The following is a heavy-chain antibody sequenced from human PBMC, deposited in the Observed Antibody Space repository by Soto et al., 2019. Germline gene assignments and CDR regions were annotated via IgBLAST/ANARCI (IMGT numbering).Heavy chain of an antibody. D-gene: IGHD6-6*01. V-gene: IGHV2-5*04. CDR3: ARGLAARRVFAFDI. CDR1: GFSLSTSGVG. CDR2: IYWSGDE. J-gene: IGHJ3*02. Sequence: SGPTLVNPTQTLTLTCSFSGFSLSTSGVGVGWIRQPPGKALEWLAHIYWSGDEHYRPSLKSRLSITKDTSKNQVVLTMTNVDPVDTGTYYCARGLAARRVFAFDIWGQGTMVTVSS.